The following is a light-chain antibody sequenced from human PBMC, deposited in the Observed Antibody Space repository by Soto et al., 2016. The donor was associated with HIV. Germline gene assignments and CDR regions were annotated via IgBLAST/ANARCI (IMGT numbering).Light chain of an antibody. V-gene: IGLV3-1*01. CDR3: QAWDSSSHVV. J-gene: IGLJ2*01. CDR2: QDS. Sequence: SYELTQPPSVSVSPGQTASITCSGDKLGDKYVCWYQQKPGQSPVLVIYQDSKRPSGIPERFSGSNSWNTATLTVSGTQAMDEADYYCQAWDSSSHVVFGGGTKLTVL. CDR1: KLGDKY.